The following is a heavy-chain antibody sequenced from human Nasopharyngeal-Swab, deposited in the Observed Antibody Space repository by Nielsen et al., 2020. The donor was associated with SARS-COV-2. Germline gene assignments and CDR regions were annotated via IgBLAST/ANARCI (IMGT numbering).Heavy chain of an antibody. CDR2: ISYDGSNK. V-gene: IGHV3-30-3*01. CDR3: ARDFWDYYGSGSRQRFDY. CDR1: GFTFSSYA. D-gene: IGHD3-10*01. Sequence: LSLTCAASGFTFSSYAMHWVRQAPGKGLEWVAVISYDGSNKYYADSVKGRFTISRDNSKNTLYLQMNSLRAEDTAVYYCARDFWDYYGSGSRQRFDYWGQGTLVTVSS. J-gene: IGHJ4*02.